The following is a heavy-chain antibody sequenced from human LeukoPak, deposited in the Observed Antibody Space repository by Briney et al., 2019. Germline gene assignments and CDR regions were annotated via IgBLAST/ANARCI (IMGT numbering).Heavy chain of an antibody. CDR1: GGSFSGYY. Sequence: SETLSLTCAGYGGSFSGYYWSWIRQPPGKGLEWIGEINHSGSTNYNPSLKSRVTISVDTSKNQFSLKLSSVTAADTAVYYCARGLLVLWFGKFTSWFDPWGQGTLVTVSP. J-gene: IGHJ5*02. CDR2: INHSGST. CDR3: ARGLLVLWFGKFTSWFDP. V-gene: IGHV4-34*01. D-gene: IGHD3-10*01.